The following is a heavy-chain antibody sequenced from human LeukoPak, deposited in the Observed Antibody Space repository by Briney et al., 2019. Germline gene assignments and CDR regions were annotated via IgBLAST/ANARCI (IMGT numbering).Heavy chain of an antibody. D-gene: IGHD5-18*01. CDR2: IRSEGYSGYA. CDR1: GFTFGDYA. Sequence: GGSLRLSCATSGFTFGDYAMCWVRQAPGKGLEWVGFIRSEGYSGYAEYTASEKRRFTISRHDSRGTAYLQMNSLKTEDRALYYCARGPIHLWLFHGMDDWGQGTKVTVSS. J-gene: IGHJ6*02. V-gene: IGHV3-49*04. CDR3: ARGPIHLWLFHGMDD.